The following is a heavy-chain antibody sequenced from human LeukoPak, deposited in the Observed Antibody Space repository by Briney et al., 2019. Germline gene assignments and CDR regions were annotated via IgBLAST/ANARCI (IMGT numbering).Heavy chain of an antibody. Sequence: PSETLSLTCTVSGYSISGGYYWGWIRQPPGKGLEWIGYIYQSGSTYDNPSLKSRVTISLDRSKNQFSLNLTSVTAADTAVYYCARGKDKSHLLLDYWGQGTLVTVSS. V-gene: IGHV4-38-2*02. D-gene: IGHD2-15*01. CDR1: GYSISGGYY. CDR3: ARGKDKSHLLLDY. CDR2: IYQSGST. J-gene: IGHJ4*02.